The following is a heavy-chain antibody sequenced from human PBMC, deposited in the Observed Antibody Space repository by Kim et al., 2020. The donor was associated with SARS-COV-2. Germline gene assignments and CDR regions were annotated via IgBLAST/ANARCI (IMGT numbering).Heavy chain of an antibody. V-gene: IGHV3-30-3*01. CDR1: GFTFSSYA. CDR3: ARDPWWCYYNHYYY. CDR2: ISYDGSTI. J-gene: IGHJ4*02. D-gene: IGHD2-8*02. Sequence: GGSLRLSCAASGFTFSSYAMNWVRQAPGKGLEWVAYISYDGSTIYYADSVKGRFTISRDNSKNSLYLQMNSLRAEDTAVYYCARDPWWCYYNHYYYWGQG.